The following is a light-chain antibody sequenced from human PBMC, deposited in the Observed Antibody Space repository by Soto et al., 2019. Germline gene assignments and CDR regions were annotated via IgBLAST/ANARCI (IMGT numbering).Light chain of an antibody. V-gene: IGKV3-20*01. CDR1: QSVTNNY. J-gene: IGKJ1*01. CDR2: DAS. CDR3: QQCARSPLT. Sequence: EIVLTQSPGTLSLSPGESATLSCRASQSVTNNYLAWYQQKPGQAPRLLIADASRRATGIPDRFSGSGSGTEFPLTISRLEPEDCAVYYCQQCARSPLTFGQGTKVEMK.